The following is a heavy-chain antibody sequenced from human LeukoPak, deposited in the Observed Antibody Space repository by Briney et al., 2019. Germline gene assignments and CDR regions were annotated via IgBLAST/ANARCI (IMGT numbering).Heavy chain of an antibody. J-gene: IGHJ6*03. D-gene: IGHD1-1*01. CDR2: IRYVGTNK. CDR1: GLTFSGYG. CDR3: AKDKNDDDDSYYMDV. Sequence: GGSLTLCCTTPGLTFSGYGIHWVPQGPRKGLERVASIRYVGTNKYYADSVKGRFTISRDNSKNTLYLQMNSLRAEDAAVSYCAKDKNDDDDSYYMDVWGKGTTVTVSS. V-gene: IGHV3-30*02.